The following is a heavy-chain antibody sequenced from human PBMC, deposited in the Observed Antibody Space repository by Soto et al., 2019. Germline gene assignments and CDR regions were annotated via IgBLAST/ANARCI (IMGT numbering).Heavy chain of an antibody. CDR1: GFTSSNYA. CDR3: AKPNLYCSSTSCYDY. V-gene: IGHV3-23*01. CDR2: ISGSGGST. D-gene: IGHD2-2*01. J-gene: IGHJ4*02. Sequence: LRLSCEGTGFTSSNYAMSWVRHAPVKGLEWVSVISGSGGSTYYADSVKGRFTISRDNSKNTLYLQMNSLRAEDTAVYYCAKPNLYCSSTSCYDYWGQGTLVTVSS.